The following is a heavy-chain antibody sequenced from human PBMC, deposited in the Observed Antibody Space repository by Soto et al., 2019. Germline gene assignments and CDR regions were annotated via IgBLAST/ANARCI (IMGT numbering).Heavy chain of an antibody. CDR1: GGTFSSYS. V-gene: IGHV1-69*13. D-gene: IGHD3-3*01. CDR3: ARDRRLNDFWSGYPRHSYGMDV. CDR2: IIPIFGIA. Sequence: SVNVSCKSSGGTFSSYSISWVRQAPGQGLECMGGIIPIFGIANYAQKFQGRVTITADESTSTAYMELSSLRSEDTAVYYCARDRRLNDFWSGYPRHSYGMDVWGQGTTVTVSS. J-gene: IGHJ6*02.